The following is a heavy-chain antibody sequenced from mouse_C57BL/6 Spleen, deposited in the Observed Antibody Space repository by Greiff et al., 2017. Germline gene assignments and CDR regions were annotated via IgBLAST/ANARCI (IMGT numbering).Heavy chain of an antibody. J-gene: IGHJ4*01. Sequence: VQLVESGPGLVQPSQSLSITCTVSGFSLTSYGVHWVRQSPGKGLEWLGVIWSGGSTDYNAAFISRLSISKDNSKSQVFFKMNSLQADDTAIYYCARKGDGYYVGAMDYWGQGTSVTVSS. CDR3: ARKGDGYYVGAMDY. D-gene: IGHD2-3*01. CDR2: IWSGGST. V-gene: IGHV2-2*01. CDR1: GFSLTSYG.